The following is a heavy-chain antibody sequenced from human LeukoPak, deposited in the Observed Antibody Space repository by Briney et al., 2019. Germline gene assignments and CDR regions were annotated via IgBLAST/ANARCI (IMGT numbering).Heavy chain of an antibody. V-gene: IGHV3-11*01. CDR2: FSSSGVTT. CDR3: ARRFDYGDYGEGFDL. D-gene: IGHD4-17*01. Sequence: GGSLRLSCAASGFTFTDYYMGWIRQAPGMGLQWIAYFSSSGVTTWYADSVKDRFTISRDNARNSLHLHMNSVRGDDAAVYYCARRFDYGDYGEGFDLWGQGTLVTVSS. J-gene: IGHJ4*02. CDR1: GFTFTDYY.